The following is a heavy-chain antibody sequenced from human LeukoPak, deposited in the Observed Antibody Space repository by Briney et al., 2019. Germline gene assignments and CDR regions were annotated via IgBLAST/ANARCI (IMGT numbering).Heavy chain of an antibody. CDR2: INHSGST. D-gene: IGHD2-21*02. CDR3: ARPPGVTSRGAFDI. J-gene: IGHJ3*02. V-gene: IGHV4-34*01. CDR1: GGAFSGYY. Sequence: SETLSLTCAVYGGAFSGYYWSWIRQPPGKGLEWIGEINHSGSTNYNPSLKSRVTISVDTSKNQFSLKLSSVTAADTAVYYCARPPGVTSRGAFDIWGQGTMVTVSS.